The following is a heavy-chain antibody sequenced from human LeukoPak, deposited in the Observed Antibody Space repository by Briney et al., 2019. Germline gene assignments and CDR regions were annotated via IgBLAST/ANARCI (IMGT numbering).Heavy chain of an antibody. Sequence: PGRSLRLSCAASGFTFSSYGMHWVRQAPGKGLEWVAVISYDGSNKYYADSVKGRFTISRDNSKNTLYLQMNSLRAEDTAVYYCAKESEDSSGALEGDYWGQGTLVTVSS. CDR1: GFTFSSYG. J-gene: IGHJ4*02. CDR3: AKESEDSSGALEGDY. V-gene: IGHV3-30*18. D-gene: IGHD3-22*01. CDR2: ISYDGSNK.